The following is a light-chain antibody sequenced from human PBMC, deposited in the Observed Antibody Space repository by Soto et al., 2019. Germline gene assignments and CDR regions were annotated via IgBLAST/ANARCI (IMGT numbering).Light chain of an antibody. CDR1: QGISTN. Sequence: DIQMTQPPSSVSASVGDRVTITCRASQGISTNLAWYQQKPGKAPKLLIYAASSLQSGVPPRFSGSGSGTDFTLTISSLQPEDFAIYFCLQANRVPLSFGQGTRLEIK. CDR2: AAS. J-gene: IGKJ5*01. CDR3: LQANRVPLS. V-gene: IGKV1-12*01.